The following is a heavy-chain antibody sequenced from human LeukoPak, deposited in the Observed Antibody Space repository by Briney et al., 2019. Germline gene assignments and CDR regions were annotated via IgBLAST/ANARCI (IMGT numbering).Heavy chain of an antibody. CDR1: GFTFDDYA. V-gene: IGHV3-9*01. CDR2: FTWNSRNI. J-gene: IGHJ4*02. Sequence: GGSLRLSCAASGFTFDDYAMHWVRQARGRGGGGVSGFTWNSRNIGYAYSVKRRFTISTDNAKNSLYLQMNSLRAEHTALYYCAKSFLEWLLYPCLDYWGQGTLVTVSS. D-gene: IGHD3-3*01. CDR3: AKSFLEWLLYPCLDY.